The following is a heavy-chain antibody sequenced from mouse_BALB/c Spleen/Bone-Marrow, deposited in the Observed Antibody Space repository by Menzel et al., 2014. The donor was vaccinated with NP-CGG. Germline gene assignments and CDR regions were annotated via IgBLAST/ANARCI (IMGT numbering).Heavy chain of an antibody. D-gene: IGHD1-1*01. Sequence: VQLQQSGGGLVQPGGSLKLSCAASGFDFSRYWMSWVRQAPGKGLEWIGEINPDSSTINYTPSLKDKFLISRDNAKNTLYLQMSKVRSEDTALYYCARLGYYGALAYWGQGTLVTVSA. J-gene: IGHJ3*01. CDR1: GFDFSRYW. V-gene: IGHV4-1*02. CDR3: ARLGYYGALAY. CDR2: INPDSSTI.